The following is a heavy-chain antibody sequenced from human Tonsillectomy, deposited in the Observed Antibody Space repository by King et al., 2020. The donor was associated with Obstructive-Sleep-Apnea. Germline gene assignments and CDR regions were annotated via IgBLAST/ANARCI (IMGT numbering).Heavy chain of an antibody. D-gene: IGHD1-14*01. CDR2: MFYSGST. J-gene: IGHJ4*02. CDR3: ARGHSPGPEY. Sequence: QVQLQESGPGLVKPSETLSLTCTVSGASISSSTYYWGWIRQPPGKGLEWIGSMFYSGSTYYNPSLKSRVTISVDTSKNQFSLRLSSVTAADTAVYFCARGHSPGPEYWGQGTLVTVSS. V-gene: IGHV4-39*07. CDR1: GASISSSTYY.